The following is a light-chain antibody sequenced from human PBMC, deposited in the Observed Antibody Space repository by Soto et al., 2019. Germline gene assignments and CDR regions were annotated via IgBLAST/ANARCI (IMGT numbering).Light chain of an antibody. CDR3: RSYTSSSTLV. Sequence: QSVLTQPASVSGSPGQSITISCTETSSDVGGYNYVSWYQQHPGKAPKLMIYEVSNRPSGVSNRFSGSKSGNTASLTISGLQAEDEADYYCRSYTSSSTLVFGTGTKVTVL. CDR1: SSDVGGYNY. J-gene: IGLJ1*01. V-gene: IGLV2-14*01. CDR2: EVS.